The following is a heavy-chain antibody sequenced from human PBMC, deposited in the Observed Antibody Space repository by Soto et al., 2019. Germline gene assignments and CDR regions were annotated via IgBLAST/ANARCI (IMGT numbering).Heavy chain of an antibody. CDR3: ARDRLGYSYGQGFGY. Sequence: PGGSLRLSCAASGFTFSTYAMSWVRQAPGKGLEWVSAISGSGGNSTFYGGSVKGRFTISRDNSKNTLYLQMNSLGAEDTAVYYCARDRLGYSYGQGFGYWGQGTLVTVSS. CDR1: GFTFSTYA. D-gene: IGHD5-18*01. CDR2: ISGSGGNST. V-gene: IGHV3-23*01. J-gene: IGHJ4*02.